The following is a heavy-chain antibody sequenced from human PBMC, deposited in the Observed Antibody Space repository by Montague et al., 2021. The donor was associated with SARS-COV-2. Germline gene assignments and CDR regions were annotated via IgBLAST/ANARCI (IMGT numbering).Heavy chain of an antibody. J-gene: IGHJ4*02. V-gene: IGHV4-59*08. CDR3: ARLPYILPGYAYFDF. Sequence: SETLSLTCTVSGDSISNYYWSWIRLPPGKGLEWLGYIYYSWSTNYNPSLKSRVTISVDTSKNQFPLRLSSVTAADTAVYYCARLPYILPGYAYFDFWGQGGLVIVSS. CDR1: GDSISNYY. D-gene: IGHD3-9*01. CDR2: IYYSWST.